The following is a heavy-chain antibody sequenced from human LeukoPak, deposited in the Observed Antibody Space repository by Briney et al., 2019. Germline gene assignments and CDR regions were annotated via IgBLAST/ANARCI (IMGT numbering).Heavy chain of an antibody. D-gene: IGHD6-13*01. CDR1: GYTFTGYY. V-gene: IGHV1-2*02. CDR3: ASGVGAAAGVSWFDP. CDR2: INPNSGGT. J-gene: IGHJ5*02. Sequence: GASVKVSCKASGYTFTGYYMHWVRQAPGQGLAWMGWINPNSGGTNYAQKFQGRVTMTRDTSISTAYMELSRLRSDDTAVYYCASGVGAAAGVSWFDPWGQGTLVTVSS.